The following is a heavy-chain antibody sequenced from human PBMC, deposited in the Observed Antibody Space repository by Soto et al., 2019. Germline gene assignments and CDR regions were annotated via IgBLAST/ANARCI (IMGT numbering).Heavy chain of an antibody. J-gene: IGHJ4*02. Sequence: QVQLVESGGGLVKPGGSLRLSCAASGFTFINNFMSWIRQVPGKGLEWVSYINSASTISYADSGKGRFTVSRNNAKNSLYLQMNSLRVEDTAVYYCARDPLRSGSYWGEGTLVTVSS. V-gene: IGHV3-11*01. CDR3: ARDPLRSGSY. CDR1: GFTFINNF. CDR2: INSASTI. D-gene: IGHD1-26*01.